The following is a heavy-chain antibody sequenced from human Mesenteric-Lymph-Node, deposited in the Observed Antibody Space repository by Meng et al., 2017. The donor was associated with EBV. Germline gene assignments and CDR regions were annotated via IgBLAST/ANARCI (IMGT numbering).Heavy chain of an antibody. CDR2: INPNSGDT. CDR3: ATDTGRVINNLFDP. Sequence: QVPLVQCGAEVKKPGASVKVSCKASGYTFTGYYLHWVRQAPGQGLEWMGWINPNSGDTNYAQKFQGWVTMTRDTSINTAYMELSSLRSDATAVYYCATDTGRVINNLFDPWGQGTLVTVSS. CDR1: GYTFTGYY. V-gene: IGHV1-2*04. J-gene: IGHJ5*02. D-gene: IGHD3-22*01.